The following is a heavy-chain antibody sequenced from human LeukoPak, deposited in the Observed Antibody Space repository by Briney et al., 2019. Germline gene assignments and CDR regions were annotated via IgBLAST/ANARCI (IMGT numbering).Heavy chain of an antibody. CDR2: ISGSGGST. V-gene: IGHV3-23*01. CDR1: GFTFSSYA. J-gene: IGHJ4*02. D-gene: IGHD2-15*01. Sequence: GGSLRLSCAASGFTFSSYAMSWVRQAPGKGLEWVSAISGSGGSTYYADSVKGRFTISRDNSKNTLYLQMNSPRAEDTAVYYCAKDLTIVVVVADPDYWGQGTLVTVSS. CDR3: AKDLTIVVVVADPDY.